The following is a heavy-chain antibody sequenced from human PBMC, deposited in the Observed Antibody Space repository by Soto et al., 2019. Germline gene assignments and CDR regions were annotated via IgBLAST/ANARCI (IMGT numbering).Heavy chain of an antibody. Sequence: EVQLVESGGGLVQPGGSLRLSCAASGFTFSSYSMNWVRQAPGKGLEWVSYISSSSSTIYYADSVKGRFTISRDNAKNSLYLQMNSLRDEDTAVYYCARGGLILRYCSSTSCYLFDYWGQGTLVTVSS. V-gene: IGHV3-48*02. D-gene: IGHD2-2*01. CDR1: GFTFSSYS. CDR2: ISSSSSTI. CDR3: ARGGLILRYCSSTSCYLFDY. J-gene: IGHJ4*02.